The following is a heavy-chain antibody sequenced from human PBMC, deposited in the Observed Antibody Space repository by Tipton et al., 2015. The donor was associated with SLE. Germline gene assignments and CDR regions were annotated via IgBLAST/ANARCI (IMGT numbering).Heavy chain of an antibody. J-gene: IGHJ3*01. Sequence: SLRLSCTASRFIFSNFGMHWVRQAPGKGLEWVAFIVFDGSNEIYADSVKGRFTISRDNPNNRLYLQMNSLKGDDTAVYYCAREADGFDVWGQGTMVTVSS. CDR2: IVFDGSNE. CDR3: AREADGFDV. CDR1: RFIFSNFG. V-gene: IGHV3-30*02.